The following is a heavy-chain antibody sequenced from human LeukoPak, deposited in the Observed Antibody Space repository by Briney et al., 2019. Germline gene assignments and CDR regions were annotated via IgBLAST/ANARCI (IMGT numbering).Heavy chain of an antibody. CDR2: IIPILGTA. J-gene: IGHJ5*02. V-gene: IGHV1-69*01. Sequence: GSSVKVSCKASGGTFSSYAISWVRQAPGQGLEWMGGIIPILGTANYAQKFQGRVTITADESTSTAYMELSSLRSEDTAVYYCARDPGPLGYCSGGSCLNNWFDPWGQGTLVTVSS. CDR1: GGTFSSYA. D-gene: IGHD2-15*01. CDR3: ARDPGPLGYCSGGSCLNNWFDP.